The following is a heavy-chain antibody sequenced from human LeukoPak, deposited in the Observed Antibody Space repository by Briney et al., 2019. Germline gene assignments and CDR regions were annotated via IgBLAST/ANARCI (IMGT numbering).Heavy chain of an antibody. J-gene: IGHJ4*02. CDR1: GFTFSTHA. Sequence: GGSLRLSCAASGFTFSTHAMSWVRQAPGRGLEGVSAISDTGGSTYYADSVKGRFTIFRDNSMNTLYLQMNSLRAEDTAVYYCAKGLPYFDYWGQGTLVTVSS. CDR2: ISDTGGST. D-gene: IGHD4-11*01. CDR3: AKGLPYFDY. V-gene: IGHV3-23*01.